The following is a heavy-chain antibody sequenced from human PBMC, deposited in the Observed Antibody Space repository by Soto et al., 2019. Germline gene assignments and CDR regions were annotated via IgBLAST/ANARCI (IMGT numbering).Heavy chain of an antibody. CDR1: GFSFDEYA. CDR2: INWNSGNI. D-gene: IGHD2-8*01. CDR3: AKGTKYCSSGVCSVFDY. J-gene: IGHJ4*02. V-gene: IGHV3-9*01. Sequence: EVQVAESGGGSVQPGRSLRLSCEASGFSFDEYAMHWVRQVPGKGLEWVSSINWNSGNIGYSDSVRGRFTISRDNAKNSLYLQMHSLRPEDTAFYSCAKGTKYCSSGVCSVFDYWGQGTLVTVSS.